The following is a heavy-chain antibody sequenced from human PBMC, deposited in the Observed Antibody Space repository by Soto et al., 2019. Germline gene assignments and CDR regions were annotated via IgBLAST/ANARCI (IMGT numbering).Heavy chain of an antibody. CDR2: INPNSGGT. CDR1: GYTFTVYY. V-gene: IGHV1-2*02. D-gene: IGHD3-3*01. CDR3: ARAQALRFVEWPPAGYFSGMDV. Sequence: ASVKVSCKASGYTFTVYYMHWVRQSPGQGLEWMGWINPNSGGTNYAQKFQGRVTMTSDTSISTAYMELSRLRYDDTAVYYCARAQALRFVEWPPAGYFSGMDVWGQGTTVTVSS. J-gene: IGHJ6*02.